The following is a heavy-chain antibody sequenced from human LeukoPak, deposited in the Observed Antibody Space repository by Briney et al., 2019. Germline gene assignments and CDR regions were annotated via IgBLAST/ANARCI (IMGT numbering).Heavy chain of an antibody. J-gene: IGHJ3*02. CDR2: IYAYNGNT. V-gene: IGHV1-18*01. CDR1: GYTFTSYG. CDR3: ARGSPMKTMVKLDAFDI. D-gene: IGHD3-10*01. Sequence: GASVKVSCKASGYTFTSYGISWVRQAPGQGLGWVGWIYAYNGNTTYAQKLQGRVTITADKSTSTACMELSSLRSEDTAVYYCARGSPMKTMVKLDAFDIWGQGTMVTVSS.